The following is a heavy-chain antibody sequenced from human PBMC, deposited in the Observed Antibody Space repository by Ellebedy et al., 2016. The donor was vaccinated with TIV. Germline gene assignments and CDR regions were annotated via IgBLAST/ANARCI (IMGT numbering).Heavy chain of an antibody. V-gene: IGHV3-11*01. CDR3: VRDLHWSYFD. Sequence: GESLKISCAASGFTFSDYYMSWTRQAPGKGLEWISYISSSGDIINYLDSVKGRFTISRDNAKNSLYLQMNSLRAEDTAVYYCVRDLHWSYFDWGQGTLVTVSS. J-gene: IGHJ4*02. D-gene: IGHD1-26*01. CDR1: GFTFSDYY. CDR2: ISSSGDII.